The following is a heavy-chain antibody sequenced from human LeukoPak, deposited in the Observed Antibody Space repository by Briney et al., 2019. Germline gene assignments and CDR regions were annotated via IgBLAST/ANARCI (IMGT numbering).Heavy chain of an antibody. CDR2: IQYDGRGG. CDR1: GFTFRSYG. CDR3: AKGYSYHIGY. J-gene: IGHJ4*02. Sequence: GGSLRLSCAASGFTFRSYGMHWVRQAPGKGLEWVAFIQYDGRGGYYTDSVKGRFTISRDNSKNTLFLQMSSLRAEDTAVYYCAKGYSYHIGYWGQGTLVTVSS. D-gene: IGHD5-18*01. V-gene: IGHV3-30*02.